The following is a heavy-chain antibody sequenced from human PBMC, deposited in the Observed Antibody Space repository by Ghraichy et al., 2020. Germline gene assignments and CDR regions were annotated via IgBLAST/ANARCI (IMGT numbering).Heavy chain of an antibody. D-gene: IGHD4-17*01. CDR3: ARDGDGDWYFDL. V-gene: IGHV3-66*01. CDR1: GFTVSSNY. J-gene: IGHJ2*01. CDR2: IYSGGST. Sequence: GGSLRLSCAASGFTVSSNYMSWVRQAPGKGLEWVSVIYSGGSTYYADSVKGRFTISRDNSKNTVYLQMNSLRAEDTAVYYCARDGDGDWYFDLWGRGTLVTVSS.